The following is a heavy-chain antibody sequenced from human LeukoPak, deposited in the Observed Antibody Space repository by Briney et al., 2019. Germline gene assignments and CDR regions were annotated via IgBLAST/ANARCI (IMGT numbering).Heavy chain of an antibody. D-gene: IGHD3-22*01. CDR3: ARYHYDSSGYLYFDY. CDR1: GYTFTSYG. Sequence: VSVKVSCKAPGYTFTSYGISWVRQAPGQGLEWMGWISAYNGNTSYAQKLQGRVTMTTDTSTSTAYMELRSLRSDDTAVYYCARYHYDSSGYLYFDYWGQGTLVTVSS. V-gene: IGHV1-18*01. J-gene: IGHJ4*02. CDR2: ISAYNGNT.